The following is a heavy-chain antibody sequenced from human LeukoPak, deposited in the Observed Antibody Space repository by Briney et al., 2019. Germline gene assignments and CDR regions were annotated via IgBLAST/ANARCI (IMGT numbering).Heavy chain of an antibody. Sequence: PGGSLRLSCAASGFTFDDYALHWVRQAPGKGLEWVSGISWNSGSIGYADSVKGRFTISRDNAKNSLYLQMNSLRAEDTALYYCASSTTHPRGAFDIWGQGTMVTVSS. J-gene: IGHJ3*02. CDR1: GFTFDDYA. D-gene: IGHD1-1*01. CDR3: ASSTTHPRGAFDI. V-gene: IGHV3-9*01. CDR2: ISWNSGSI.